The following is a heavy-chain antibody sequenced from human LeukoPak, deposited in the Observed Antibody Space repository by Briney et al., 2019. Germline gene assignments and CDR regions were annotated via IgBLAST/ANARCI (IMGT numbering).Heavy chain of an antibody. CDR2: INHSGST. D-gene: IGHD3-22*01. CDR1: GGSFSGYY. CDR3: ARRITMIVVARTGFFDY. V-gene: IGHV4-34*01. Sequence: PSETLSLTCAVYGGSFSGYYWSWIRQPPGKGLEWIGEINHSGSTNYNPSLKSRVTISVDTSKTQFSPKLSSVTAADTAVYYCARRITMIVVARTGFFDYWGQGTLVTVSS. J-gene: IGHJ4*02.